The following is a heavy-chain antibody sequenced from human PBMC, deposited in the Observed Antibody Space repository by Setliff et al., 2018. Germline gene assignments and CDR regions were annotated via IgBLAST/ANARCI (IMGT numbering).Heavy chain of an antibody. D-gene: IGHD3-10*01. CDR3: ARRPPNGFGEFGNAFDI. CDR2: ISSNGGST. CDR1: GFSFSSYA. Sequence: PGGSLRLSCAASGFSFSSYAMHWVRQAPGKGLEYVSAISSNGGSTYYANSVKGRFTISRDNSKNTLYLQMGSLRAEDMAVYYCARRPPNGFGEFGNAFDIWGQGTMVTVSS. J-gene: IGHJ3*02. V-gene: IGHV3-64*01.